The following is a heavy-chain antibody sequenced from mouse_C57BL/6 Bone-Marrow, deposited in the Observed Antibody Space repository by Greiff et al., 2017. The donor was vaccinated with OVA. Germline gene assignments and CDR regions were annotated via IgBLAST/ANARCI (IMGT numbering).Heavy chain of an antibody. D-gene: IGHD1-1*01. CDR2: IDPSDSYT. V-gene: IGHV1-69*01. CDR1: GYTFTSYW. J-gene: IGHJ4*01. Sequence: QVQLQQPGAELVMPGASVKLSCKASGYTFTSYWMHWVKQRPGQGLEWIGEIDPSDSYTNYNQKFKGKSTLTVDKSSSTAYMQLSSLPSEDSAVYYCAREAPYYYGSSCYAMDYWGQGTSVTVSS. CDR3: AREAPYYYGSSCYAMDY.